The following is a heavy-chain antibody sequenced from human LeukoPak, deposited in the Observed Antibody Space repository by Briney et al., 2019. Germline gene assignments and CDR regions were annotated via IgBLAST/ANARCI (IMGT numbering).Heavy chain of an antibody. V-gene: IGHV1-18*01. Sequence: ASVKVSCKASGYTFTSYGISWVRQAPGQGLEWMGWISAYNGNTNYAQKLQGRVTMTTDTSTSTAYMELRSLRSDDTAVYYCAKTMVRGVISQYNWFDPWGQGTLVTVSS. J-gene: IGHJ5*02. CDR3: AKTMVRGVISQYNWFDP. CDR2: ISAYNGNT. D-gene: IGHD3-10*01. CDR1: GYTFTSYG.